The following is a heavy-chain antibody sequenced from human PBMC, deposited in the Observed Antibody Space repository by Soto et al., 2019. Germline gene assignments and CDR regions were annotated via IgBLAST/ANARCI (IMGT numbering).Heavy chain of an antibody. CDR2: IIPIFGTA. Sequence: AASVKVSCKASGGTFSSYAISWVRQAPGQGLEWMGGIIPIFGTANYAQKFQGRVTITADKSTSTAYMELSSLRSEDTAVYYCARVSEMATINQAFDIWGQGTMVTV. CDR1: GGTFSSYA. CDR3: ARVSEMATINQAFDI. D-gene: IGHD5-12*01. J-gene: IGHJ3*02. V-gene: IGHV1-69*06.